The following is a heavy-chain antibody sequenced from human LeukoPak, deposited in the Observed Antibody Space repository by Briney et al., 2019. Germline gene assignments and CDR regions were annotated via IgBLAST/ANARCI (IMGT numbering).Heavy chain of an antibody. J-gene: IGHJ4*02. CDR2: INPNSGGT. Sequence: ASVKVSCKSSGHTFSGNYMRWVRQAPGQGLEWMGWINPNSGGTNYAQKFQGRVTMTRDTSISTAYMELSRLRSDDTAVYYCAGGSGDFSPDYWGQGTLVTVSS. CDR1: GHTFSGNY. V-gene: IGHV1-2*02. CDR3: AGGSGDFSPDY. D-gene: IGHD2-15*01.